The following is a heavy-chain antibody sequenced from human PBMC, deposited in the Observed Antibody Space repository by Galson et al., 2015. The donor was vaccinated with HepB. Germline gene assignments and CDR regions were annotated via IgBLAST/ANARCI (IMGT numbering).Heavy chain of an antibody. CDR3: ARDSEDIVVVPAAYYYGMDV. V-gene: IGHV3-21*01. CDR1: GFTFSSYS. Sequence: SLRLSCAASGFTFSSYSMNWVRQAPGKGLEWVSSISSSSSYIYYADSVKGRFTISRDNAKNSLYLQMNSLRAEDTAVYYCARDSEDIVVVPAAYYYGMDVWGQGTTVTVSS. D-gene: IGHD2-2*01. CDR2: ISSSSSYI. J-gene: IGHJ6*02.